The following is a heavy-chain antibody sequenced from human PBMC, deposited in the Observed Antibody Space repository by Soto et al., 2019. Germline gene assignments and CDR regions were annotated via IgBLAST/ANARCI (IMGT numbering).Heavy chain of an antibody. Sequence: SETLSLTCTVSGGSISSSSYYWGWIRQPPGKGLERIGSIYYSGSTYYNPSLKSRVTISVDTTDNHFSLKLSSVTAADTAVYYCAREETPVSPHYFYYGMGVWGQGTTVTVSS. CDR2: IYYSGST. J-gene: IGHJ6*02. CDR1: GGSISSSSYY. CDR3: AREETPVSPHYFYYGMGV. D-gene: IGHD4-17*01. V-gene: IGHV4-39*07.